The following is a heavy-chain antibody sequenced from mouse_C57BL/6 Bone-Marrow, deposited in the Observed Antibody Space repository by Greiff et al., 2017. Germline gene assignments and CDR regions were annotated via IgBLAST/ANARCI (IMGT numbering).Heavy chain of an antibody. V-gene: IGHV5-6*01. CDR3: ARHRTTVVAKTAYWYFDV. J-gene: IGHJ1*03. CDR2: ISSGGSYT. D-gene: IGHD1-1*01. CDR1: GFTFSSYG. Sequence: EVKLVESGGDLVKPGGSLKLSCAASGFTFSSYGMSWVRQTPDKRLEWVATISSGGSYTYYPDSVKGRFTISRDNAKNTLYLQMSSLKSEDTAMYYCARHRTTVVAKTAYWYFDVWGTGTTVTVSS.